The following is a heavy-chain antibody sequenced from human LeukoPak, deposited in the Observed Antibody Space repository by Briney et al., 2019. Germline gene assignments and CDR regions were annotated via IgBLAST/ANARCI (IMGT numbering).Heavy chain of an antibody. CDR3: ARQVMVRGVYFDY. D-gene: IGHD3-10*01. CDR2: IYYSGST. CDR1: GGSISSYY. J-gene: IGHJ4*02. V-gene: IGHV4-59*08. Sequence: SETLSLTCTVSGGSISSYYWSWIRQPPGKGLEWIGYIYYSGSTNYNPSLKSRVTISVDTSKNQFSLKLSSVTAADTAVYYCARQVMVRGVYFDYWGQGTLVTVSS.